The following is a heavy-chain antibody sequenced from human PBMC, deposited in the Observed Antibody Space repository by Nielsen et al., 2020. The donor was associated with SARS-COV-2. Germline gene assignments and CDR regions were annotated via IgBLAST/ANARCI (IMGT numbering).Heavy chain of an antibody. CDR3: ARERVGRFLEWLFPDDGFDF. D-gene: IGHD3-3*01. CDR1: GYTFTGYY. Sequence: ASVKVSCKASGYTFTGYYMHWVRQAPVQGLEWMGRVNPTSGGTNYAQKFQGRVTMTSDTSISTAYMELSRLRSDDTAVYYCARERVGRFLEWLFPDDGFDFWGQGTMVTVSS. J-gene: IGHJ3*01. CDR2: VNPTSGGT. V-gene: IGHV1-2*06.